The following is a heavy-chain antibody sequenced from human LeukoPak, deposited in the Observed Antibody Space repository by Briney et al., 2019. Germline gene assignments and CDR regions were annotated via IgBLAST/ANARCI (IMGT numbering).Heavy chain of an antibody. V-gene: IGHV3-30*02. CDR2: IRYDGSNK. CDR3: ARGAIFGVVITRSAFDI. J-gene: IGHJ3*02. D-gene: IGHD3-3*01. CDR1: GFTFSSYG. Sequence: GGSLRLSCAASGFTFSSYGIHWVRQAPGKGLEWVAFIRYDGSNKYHADSVKGRFTISRDNSKNTLYLQMNSLRAEDTAVYYCARGAIFGVVITRSAFDIWGQGTMVTVSS.